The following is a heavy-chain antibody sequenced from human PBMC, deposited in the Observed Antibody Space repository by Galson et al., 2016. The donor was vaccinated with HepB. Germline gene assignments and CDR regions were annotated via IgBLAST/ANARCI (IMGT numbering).Heavy chain of an antibody. CDR1: GFTFSTYS. J-gene: IGHJ4*02. CDR2: IGRNSLTI. D-gene: IGHD4-17*01. CDR3: AGKRGDYEDYFES. V-gene: IGHV3-48*04. Sequence: SLRLSCAASGFTFSTYSMNWVRQTPEKGLEWISYIGRNSLTIIYADSVKGRFTISRDNAKNSLYLQMNSLRAEDTAMYYCAGKRGDYEDYFESWGQGTLVTVSS.